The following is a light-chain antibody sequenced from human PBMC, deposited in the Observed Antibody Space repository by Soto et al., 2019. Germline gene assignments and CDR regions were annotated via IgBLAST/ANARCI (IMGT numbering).Light chain of an antibody. CDR2: EVR. Sequence: QSVLTQPASVSGSPGQSTTISCTGTSSDVGDYNYVSWYQHHPGKAPKLIIYEVRNRPSGVPNRFSGAKSGNTASLTISGLQAEDEADYYCSSYAGSTYVFGTGTKVTVL. J-gene: IGLJ1*01. V-gene: IGLV2-14*01. CDR1: SSDVGDYNY. CDR3: SSYAGSTYV.